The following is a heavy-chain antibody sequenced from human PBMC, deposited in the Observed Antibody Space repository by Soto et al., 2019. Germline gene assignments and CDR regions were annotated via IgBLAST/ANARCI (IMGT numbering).Heavy chain of an antibody. V-gene: IGHV4-39*01. CDR2: FFYTGRT. CDR3: ARHMSTTRFYYFDY. CDR1: GGSIYTSSHY. J-gene: IGHJ4*02. D-gene: IGHD1-26*01. Sequence: SETLSLTCTVSGGSIYTSSHYWGWIRQPPGKGLEWIGSFFYTGRTYSNSSLERRVTISADTSKNQFSLKLSSVAAADTAVYFCARHMSTTRFYYFDYWGQGALVTVSS.